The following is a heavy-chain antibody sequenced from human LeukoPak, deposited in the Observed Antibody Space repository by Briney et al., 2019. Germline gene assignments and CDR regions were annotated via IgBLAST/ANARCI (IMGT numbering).Heavy chain of an antibody. CDR1: GYSISSGYY. D-gene: IGHD3-10*01. Sequence: SETLSLTCTVSGYSISSGYYWGWIRQPPGKGLEWIGSIYHSGSTYYNPSLKSRVTISVDTSKNQFSLKLSSVTAADTAVYYCARRSYGVPFDPWGQGILVTVSS. CDR2: IYHSGST. CDR3: ARRSYGVPFDP. J-gene: IGHJ5*02. V-gene: IGHV4-38-2*02.